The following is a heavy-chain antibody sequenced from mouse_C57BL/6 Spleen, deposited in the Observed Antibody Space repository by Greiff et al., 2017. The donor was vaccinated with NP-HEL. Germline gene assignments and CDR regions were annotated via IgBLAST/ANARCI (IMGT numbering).Heavy chain of an antibody. CDR3: ARGYYDSAGAMDY. V-gene: IGHV1-39*01. Sequence: VQLQQSGPELVKPGASVKISCKASGYSFTDYNMNWVKQSNGKSLEWIGVLNPNYGTTSSNQKFKGKATLTVYQSSSTAYMQRNRLTTKDSAVYYSARGYYDSAGAMDYWGQGTSVTVSS. CDR1: GYSFTDYN. D-gene: IGHD2-4*01. CDR2: LNPNYGTT. J-gene: IGHJ4*01.